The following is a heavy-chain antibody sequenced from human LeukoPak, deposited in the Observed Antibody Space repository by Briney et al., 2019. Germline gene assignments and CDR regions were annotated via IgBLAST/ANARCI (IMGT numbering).Heavy chain of an antibody. V-gene: IGHV4-59*01. CDR2: MFYSGST. J-gene: IGHJ4*02. D-gene: IGHD3-9*01. Sequence: SETLSLTCTVSGASMKSYYWTWLRQPPGKGLKWLGHMFYSGSTNYNPSLKSRVSISVDTSKNQFSLKLSAVTAADTAVYYCAREDHDVLTGYYLLDYWGQGTLVTVSS. CDR3: AREDHDVLTGYYLLDY. CDR1: GASMKSYY.